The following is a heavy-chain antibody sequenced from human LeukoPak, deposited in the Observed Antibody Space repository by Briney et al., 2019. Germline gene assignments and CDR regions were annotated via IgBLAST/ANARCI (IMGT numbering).Heavy chain of an antibody. V-gene: IGHV5-51*01. CDR3: ATVPPGAIWYYFDY. D-gene: IGHD3-3*01. Sequence: GESLKISCKGSGYSFITYWIAWVRQMPGKGLEWMGITYPGDSDTRYSPSFQGQVTISADKSISTAYLQWSSLKASDTAMYFCATVPPGAIWYYFDYWGQGTLVTVAS. CDR2: TYPGDSDT. CDR1: GYSFITYW. J-gene: IGHJ4*02.